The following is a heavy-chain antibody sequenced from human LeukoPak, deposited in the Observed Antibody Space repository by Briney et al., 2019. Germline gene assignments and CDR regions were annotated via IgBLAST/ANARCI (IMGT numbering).Heavy chain of an antibody. CDR3: ARDCIGCHGSDY. CDR1: GYTFISYG. V-gene: IGHV1-18*01. D-gene: IGHD5-24*01. Sequence: ASVKVSCKASGYTFISYGISWVRQAPGQGLEWMGWVSAYADDTNYVQKFQGRVTMTTDTSTSTAYMELRSLRFDDTAVYYCARDCIGCHGSDYWGQGTLVTVSS. CDR2: VSAYADDT. J-gene: IGHJ4*02.